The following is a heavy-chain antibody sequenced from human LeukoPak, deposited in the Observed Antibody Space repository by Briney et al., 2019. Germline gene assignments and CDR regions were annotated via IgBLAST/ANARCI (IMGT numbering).Heavy chain of an antibody. CDR3: ARDYLMGDSSGPPYDY. Sequence: ASVKVSCKASGHTLTSYYMHWVRQAPGQGLEWMGIINPSGGSTSYAQKFQGRVTMTRDTSTSTVYMELSSLRSEDTAVYYCARDYLMGDSSGPPYDYWGQGTLVTVSS. CDR1: GHTLTSYY. CDR2: INPSGGST. J-gene: IGHJ4*02. V-gene: IGHV1-46*01. D-gene: IGHD3-22*01.